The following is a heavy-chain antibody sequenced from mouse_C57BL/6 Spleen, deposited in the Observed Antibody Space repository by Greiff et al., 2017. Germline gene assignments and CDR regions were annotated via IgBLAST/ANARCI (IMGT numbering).Heavy chain of an antibody. CDR1: GYTFTGYW. CDR2: ILPGSGST. CDR3: ARYYGYGFDY. J-gene: IGHJ2*01. D-gene: IGHD2-2*01. V-gene: IGHV1-9*01. Sequence: VQLQQSGAELMKPGASVKLSCKATGYTFTGYWIEWVKQRPGHGLEWIGEILPGSGSTTSNEKFKGKATFTADTSSNTAYMQLSSLTPEDSAIYYCARYYGYGFDYWGQGTTLTVSS.